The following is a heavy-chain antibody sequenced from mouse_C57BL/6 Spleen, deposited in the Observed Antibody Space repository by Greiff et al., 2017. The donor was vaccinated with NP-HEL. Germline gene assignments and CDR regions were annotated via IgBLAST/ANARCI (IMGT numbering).Heavy chain of an antibody. CDR1: GFSLTSYG. V-gene: IGHV2-5*01. Sequence: VQLQQSGPGLVQPSQSLSITCTVSGFSLTSYGVHWVRQSPGKGLEWLGVIWRGGSTDYNAAFMSRLSITKDNSKSQVFFKMNSLQADDTAIYYCAIYSNPYYYAMDYWGQGTSVTVSS. CDR3: AIYSNPYYYAMDY. J-gene: IGHJ4*01. CDR2: IWRGGST. D-gene: IGHD2-5*01.